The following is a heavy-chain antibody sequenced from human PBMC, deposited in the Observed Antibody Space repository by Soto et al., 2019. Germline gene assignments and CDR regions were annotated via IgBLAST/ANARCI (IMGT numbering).Heavy chain of an antibody. D-gene: IGHD2-21*02. V-gene: IGHV1-69*12. J-gene: IGHJ6*02. CDR1: GGTFSSYA. CDR3: ASLVVVTASYYYGVDV. CDR2: IIPIFGTA. Sequence: QVQLVQSGAEVKKPGSSVKVSCKASGGTFSSYAISWVRQAPGQGLEWMGGIIPIFGTANYAQKFQGRVTVTADESTSTAHMELSTLRSEDTAVDYCASLVVVTASYYYGVDVWGHGTTVTVSS.